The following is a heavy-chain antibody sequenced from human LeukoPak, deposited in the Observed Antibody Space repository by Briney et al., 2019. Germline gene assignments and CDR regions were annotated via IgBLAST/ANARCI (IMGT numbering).Heavy chain of an antibody. CDR1: GYTFTGYY. Sequence: ASVKVSCKASGYTFTGYYMHWVRQAPGQGLEWMGWINPNSGGTNYAQKFQGRVTMTRDTSISTAYMELSRLRSDDTAVYYCARVKYYYDSPSAFDIWGQGTMVTVPS. CDR2: INPNSGGT. J-gene: IGHJ3*02. V-gene: IGHV1-2*02. D-gene: IGHD3-22*01. CDR3: ARVKYYYDSPSAFDI.